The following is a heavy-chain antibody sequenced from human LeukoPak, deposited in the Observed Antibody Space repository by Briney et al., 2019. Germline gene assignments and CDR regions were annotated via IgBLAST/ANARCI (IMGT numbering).Heavy chain of an antibody. V-gene: IGHV3-11*04. CDR2: ISSSGSTI. Sequence: GGSLRLSCAASGFTFSDYYMSWIRQAPGKGLEWVSYISSSGSTIYYADSVKGRFTIFRDNAKNSLYLQKNCLRADETAVYYCSRDPESSSFDLWGRGALVTVSS. D-gene: IGHD6-13*01. CDR1: GFTFSDYY. CDR3: SRDPESSSFDL. J-gene: IGHJ4*02.